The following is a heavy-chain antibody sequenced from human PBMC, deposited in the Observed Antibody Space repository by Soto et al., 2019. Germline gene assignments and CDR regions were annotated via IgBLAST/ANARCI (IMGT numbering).Heavy chain of an antibody. CDR1: GYMFIDYY. D-gene: IGHD5-12*01. CDR2: INPDSGGT. J-gene: IGHJ4*02. V-gene: IGHV1-2*02. CDR3: VRKVATFNFDL. Sequence: GASVKVSCKASGYMFIDYYIHWVRQAPGQGLEWMGWINPDSGGTNFEQKFQGRVTVTRDTSISTAYMELNSLRSDDTAVYFCVRKVATFNFDLWGQGALVTVSS.